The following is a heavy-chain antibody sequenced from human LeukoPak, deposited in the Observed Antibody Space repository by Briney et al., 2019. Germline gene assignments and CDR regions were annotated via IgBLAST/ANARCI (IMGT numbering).Heavy chain of an antibody. CDR2: INHSGST. V-gene: IGHV4-34*01. CDR1: GGSFSGYY. Sequence: PSETLSLTCAVYGGSFSGYYWSWIRQPPGKGLEWIGEINHSGSTNYNPSLKSRVTISVDTSKNQFSLKLSSVTAADTAVYYCASGAAYCGGDCYPYYFDYWGQGTLVTVSS. J-gene: IGHJ4*02. CDR3: ASGAAYCGGDCYPYYFDY. D-gene: IGHD2-21*02.